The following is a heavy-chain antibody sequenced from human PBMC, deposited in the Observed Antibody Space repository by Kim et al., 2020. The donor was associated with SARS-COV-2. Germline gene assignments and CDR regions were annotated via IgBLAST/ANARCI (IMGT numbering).Heavy chain of an antibody. CDR3: ARWGLLRGYSYGFDY. CDR1: GGSFSGYY. V-gene: IGHV4-34*01. D-gene: IGHD5-18*01. CDR2: INHSGST. Sequence: SETLSLTCAVYGGSFSGYYWSWIRQPPGKGLEWIGEINHSGSTNYNPSLKSRVTISVDTSKNQFSLKLSSVTAADTAVYYCARWGLLRGYSYGFDYWGQG. J-gene: IGHJ4*02.